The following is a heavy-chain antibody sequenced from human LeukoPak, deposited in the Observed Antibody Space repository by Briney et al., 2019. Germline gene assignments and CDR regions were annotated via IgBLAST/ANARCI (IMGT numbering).Heavy chain of an antibody. Sequence: GSLRLSCAASGFTFSSYAMSWVRQAPGKGLEWVSAISGSGGSTYYADSVKGRFTISRDNSKNTLYLQMNSLRAEDTAVYYCALRDYYDSSGYYGSFDYWGQGTLVTVSS. V-gene: IGHV3-23*01. J-gene: IGHJ4*02. D-gene: IGHD3-22*01. CDR3: ALRDYYDSSGYYGSFDY. CDR1: GFTFSSYA. CDR2: ISGSGGST.